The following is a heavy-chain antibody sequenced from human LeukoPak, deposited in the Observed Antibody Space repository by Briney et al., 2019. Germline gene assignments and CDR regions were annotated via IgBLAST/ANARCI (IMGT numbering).Heavy chain of an antibody. Sequence: GGSLRLSCAASGFTFSSYAMHWVRQAPGKGLEWVAVISYDGSNKYYADSVKGRFTISRDNSKNTLYLQMNSLRAEDTAVYYCARRAIQLESRWYYGMDVWGQGTTVTVPS. CDR3: ARRAIQLESRWYYGMDV. J-gene: IGHJ6*02. V-gene: IGHV3-30*04. D-gene: IGHD1-1*01. CDR2: ISYDGSNK. CDR1: GFTFSSYA.